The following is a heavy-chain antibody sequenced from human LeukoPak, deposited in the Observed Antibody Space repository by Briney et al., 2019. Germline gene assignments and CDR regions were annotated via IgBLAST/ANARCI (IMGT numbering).Heavy chain of an antibody. V-gene: IGHV4-59*12. CDR3: ARVQYYGWGSYYNEDAFDI. J-gene: IGHJ3*02. D-gene: IGHD3-10*01. CDR1: GCTISSYY. CDR2: IYYGGST. Sequence: SATLALTWTVSGCTISSYYWSWVRQPPGKGLEWIGYIYYGGSTNYDHSLKSRFTISVDTSKTQFSLKLSSVTAEDTAVYYCARVQYYGWGSYYNEDAFDIWGQGKMVTVSS.